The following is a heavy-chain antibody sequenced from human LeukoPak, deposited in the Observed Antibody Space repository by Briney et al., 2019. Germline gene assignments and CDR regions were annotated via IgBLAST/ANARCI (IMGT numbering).Heavy chain of an antibody. CDR1: GGSINSSY. V-gene: IGHV4-59*01. CDR3: ASDPN. J-gene: IGHJ3*01. CDR2: IYYSGST. Sequence: PSETLSLTCTVSGGSINSSYWSWIRQPPGKGLEWIGYIYYSGSTNYNPSLKSRVTISVDTSKNQFSLKLSSVTAADTAVYYCASDPNWGQGTMATVSS.